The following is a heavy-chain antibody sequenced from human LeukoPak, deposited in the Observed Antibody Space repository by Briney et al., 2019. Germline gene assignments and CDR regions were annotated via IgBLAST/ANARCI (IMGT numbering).Heavy chain of an antibody. Sequence: GGSLRLSCAASGFTFSIYSMNWVRQAPGKGLEWVSLISTCSNYIYYADSVKGRFTISRDNAKNSLYLQMNSLRAEDTAVYYCARDKGYDSTGYYPDALNIWGQGTLVTVSS. V-gene: IGHV3-21*01. J-gene: IGHJ3*02. CDR3: ARDKGYDSTGYYPDALNI. D-gene: IGHD3-22*01. CDR1: GFTFSIYS. CDR2: ISTCSNYI.